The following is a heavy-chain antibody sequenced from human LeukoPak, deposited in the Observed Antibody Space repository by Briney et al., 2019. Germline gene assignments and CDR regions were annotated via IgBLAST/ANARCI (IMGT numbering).Heavy chain of an antibody. CDR2: ISRSSSSM. V-gene: IGHV3-48*01. CDR3: AKVYGSGKEYYYYYMDV. D-gene: IGHD3-10*01. J-gene: IGHJ6*03. CDR1: GFTFSNYR. Sequence: GGSLRLSCAASGFTFSNYRMNWVRQAPGKGLEWVSDISRSSSSMSYGDSVKGRFIVSRDNAKNSLYLQMNSLRAEDTAVYYCAKVYGSGKEYYYYYMDVWGKGTTVTISS.